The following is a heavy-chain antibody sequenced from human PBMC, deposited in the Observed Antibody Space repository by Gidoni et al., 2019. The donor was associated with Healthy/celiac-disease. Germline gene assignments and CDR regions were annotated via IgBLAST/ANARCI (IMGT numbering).Heavy chain of an antibody. CDR1: GGTFSSYA. Sequence: QVLLVQSGAEVKKPGSAVKVSCKASGGTFSSYATSLRRQAPGQGLDWMGGIIPIFGTANYAQKFQGRVTITADESTSTAYMELSSLRSEDTAVYYCARAKAITFGGVIVQQSFRFDYWGQGTLVTVSS. CDR3: ARAKAITFGGVIVQQSFRFDY. V-gene: IGHV1-69*01. CDR2: IIPIFGTA. J-gene: IGHJ4*02. D-gene: IGHD3-16*02.